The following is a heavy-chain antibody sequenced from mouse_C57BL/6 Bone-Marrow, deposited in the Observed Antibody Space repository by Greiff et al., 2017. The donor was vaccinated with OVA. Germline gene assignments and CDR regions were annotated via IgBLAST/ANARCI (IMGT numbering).Heavy chain of an antibody. CDR2: ISNLAYSI. V-gene: IGHV5-15*01. CDR1: GFTFSDYG. CDR3: ARHPFFAY. Sequence: EVKLMESGGGLVQPGGSLKLSCAASGFTFSDYGMAWVRQAPRKGPEWVAFISNLAYSIYYADTVTGRFNISRENAKNTLYLEMSRLRSEDTAMYYCARHPFFAYWGQGTLVTVSA. J-gene: IGHJ3*01.